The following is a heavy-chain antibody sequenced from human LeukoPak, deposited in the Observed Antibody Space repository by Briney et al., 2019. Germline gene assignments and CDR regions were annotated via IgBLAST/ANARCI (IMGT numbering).Heavy chain of an antibody. CDR1: GFTFSSYA. D-gene: IGHD6-13*01. CDR2: ISYDGSNK. Sequence: PGRSLRLSCAASGFTFSSYAMHWVRQAPGKGLEWVAVISYDGSNKYYADSVKGRFTISRDNSKNTLYLQMNSLRAEDTAVYYCARGGYSSSWYSSAFDYWGQGTLVTVSS. J-gene: IGHJ4*02. V-gene: IGHV3-30*04. CDR3: ARGGYSSSWYSSAFDY.